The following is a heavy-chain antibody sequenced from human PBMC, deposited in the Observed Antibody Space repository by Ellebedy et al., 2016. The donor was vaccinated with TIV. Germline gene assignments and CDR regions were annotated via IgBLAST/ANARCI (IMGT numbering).Heavy chain of an antibody. D-gene: IGHD3-3*01. J-gene: IGHJ6*02. CDR1: GFNFRSYT. CDR3: ARTKYYDFWSGYYFYYYYGMDV. Sequence: GESLKISXAASGFNFRSYTINWVRQAPGKGLEWVSAISGSGVSTYYADSVKGRFTISRDNSKNTLYLQMNSLRAEDTAVYYCARTKYYDFWSGYYFYYYYGMDVWGQGTTVTVSS. V-gene: IGHV3-23*01. CDR2: ISGSGVST.